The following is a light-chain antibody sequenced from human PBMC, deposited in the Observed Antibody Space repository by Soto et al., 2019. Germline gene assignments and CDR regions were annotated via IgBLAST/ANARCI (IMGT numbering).Light chain of an antibody. V-gene: IGKV1-5*01. Sequence: DNQMTQSPSTLSANVGDRVTITCRASQSISSWLAWYQQKPGKAPKLLIYDASSLESGVPSRFSGSGSGTEFTLTISSLQPDDFATYYCQQYNSYSQTFGQGTKVDIK. J-gene: IGKJ1*01. CDR3: QQYNSYSQT. CDR2: DAS. CDR1: QSISSW.